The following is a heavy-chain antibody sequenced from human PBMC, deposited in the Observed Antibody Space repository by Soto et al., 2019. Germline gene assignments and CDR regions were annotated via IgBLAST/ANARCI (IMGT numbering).Heavy chain of an antibody. CDR2: ISSSGGSI. J-gene: IGHJ4*02. Sequence: EVQLVESGGGLVQPGGSLRLSCAASGFTFSSYGMNWVRQAPGKGLEWVSYISSSGGSIYYADSVKGRFTISRDNAKNSLYLQMNSLRAEDTAVYYCARAPFLTGYLDYWCQGTLVTVSS. D-gene: IGHD3-9*01. CDR3: ARAPFLTGYLDY. CDR1: GFTFSSYG. V-gene: IGHV3-48*03.